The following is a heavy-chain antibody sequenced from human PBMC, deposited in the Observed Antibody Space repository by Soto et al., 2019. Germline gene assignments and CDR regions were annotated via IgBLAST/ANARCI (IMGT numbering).Heavy chain of an antibody. D-gene: IGHD6-13*01. CDR3: AKVGAAAGLLDAFDI. CDR1: GFTFSSYA. J-gene: IGHJ3*02. Sequence: GGSLRLSCAASGFTFSSYAMRWFRQGPGKGLEWVSTIRGSGGYTYYADSVKGRFTISRDNFKNTLCLQMNSLRVEDTAVYYCAKVGAAAGLLDAFDIWGQGTMVTVSS. V-gene: IGHV3-23*01. CDR2: IRGSGGYT.